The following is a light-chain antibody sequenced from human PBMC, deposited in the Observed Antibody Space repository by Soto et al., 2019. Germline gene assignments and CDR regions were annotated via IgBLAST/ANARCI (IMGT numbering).Light chain of an antibody. J-gene: IGKJ3*01. V-gene: IGKV3-20*01. CDR2: GAS. Sequence: EIVLTQSPGTLSLSPGARATLSCRASQSVSSSPLAWYQQKPGQAPRLLIYGASTRATGIPDRFSGSGSGTDFTLTISRLEPEDFAVYYCQQYGSAPLFTFGPGTKVDIK. CDR3: QQYGSAPLFT. CDR1: QSVSSSP.